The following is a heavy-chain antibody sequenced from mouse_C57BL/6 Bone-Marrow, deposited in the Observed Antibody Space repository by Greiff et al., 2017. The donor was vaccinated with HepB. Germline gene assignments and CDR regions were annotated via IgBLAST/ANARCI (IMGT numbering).Heavy chain of an antibody. CDR2: SRNKANDYTT. CDR1: GFTFSDFY. D-gene: IGHD1-1*02. V-gene: IGHV7-1*01. CDR3: ARDEGWEGWFAY. Sequence: EVKVVESGGGLVQSGRSLRLSCATSGFTFSDFYMEWVRQAPGKGLEWIAASRNKANDYTTEYSASVKGRFIVSRDTSQSILYLQMNALRAEDTAIYYCARDEGWEGWFAYWGQGTLVTVSA. J-gene: IGHJ3*01.